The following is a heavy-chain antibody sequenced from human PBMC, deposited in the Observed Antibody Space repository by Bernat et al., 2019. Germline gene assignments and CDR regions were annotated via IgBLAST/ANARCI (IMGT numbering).Heavy chain of an antibody. Sequence: EVQLVESGGGLVQPGGSLRLSCAASGFTFSSYAMSWVRQAPGKGLEWVSAISGSGGSTYYADSVKGRFTISRDNSKNTLYLQMNSLRAEDTAVYYCAKVDIVLVVYAPGSFDAFDIRGQGTMVTVSS. J-gene: IGHJ3*02. CDR1: GFTFSSYA. CDR2: ISGSGGST. D-gene: IGHD2-8*02. CDR3: AKVDIVLVVYAPGSFDAFDI. V-gene: IGHV3-23*04.